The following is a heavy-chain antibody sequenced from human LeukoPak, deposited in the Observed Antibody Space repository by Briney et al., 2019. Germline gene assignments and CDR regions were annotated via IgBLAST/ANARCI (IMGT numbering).Heavy chain of an antibody. Sequence: GGSLRLSCSASGFTFTPYAMSWVRQAPGKGLEWVSSISGSGGSTYFADSVKGRFTISRDNSKNTLYLQMNSLRAEDTAVYYCAKDGRIAARPEGIYFDYWGQGTLVTVSS. CDR3: AKDGRIAARPEGIYFDY. CDR1: GFTFTPYA. J-gene: IGHJ4*02. V-gene: IGHV3-23*01. CDR2: ISGSGGST. D-gene: IGHD6-6*01.